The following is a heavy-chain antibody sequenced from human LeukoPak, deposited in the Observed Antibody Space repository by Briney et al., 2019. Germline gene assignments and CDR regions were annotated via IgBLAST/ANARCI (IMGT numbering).Heavy chain of an antibody. V-gene: IGHV4-34*01. J-gene: IGHJ5*02. CDR1: GGSFSGYY. CDR3: ASRTGSWFDP. Sequence: SETLSLTCAVYGGSFSGYYWSWTRQPPGKGLEWIGEINHSGSTNYNPSLKSRVTISVDTSKNQFSLKLSSVTAADTAVYYCASRTGSWFDPWGQGTLVTVSS. CDR2: INHSGST. D-gene: IGHD7-27*01.